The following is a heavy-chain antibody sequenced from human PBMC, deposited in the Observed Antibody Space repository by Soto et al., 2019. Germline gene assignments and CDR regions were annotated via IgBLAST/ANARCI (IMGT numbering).Heavy chain of an antibody. CDR1: GFTFSSYA. CDR3: ASIPAPYSSGWYGFQGAFDI. Sequence: GGSLRLSCAASGFTFSSYAMSWVRQAPGKGLEWVSAISGSGGSTYYADSVKGRFTISRDNSKNTLYLQMNSLRAEDTAVYYCASIPAPYSSGWYGFQGAFDIWGQGTMVTVSS. V-gene: IGHV3-23*01. J-gene: IGHJ3*02. CDR2: ISGSGGST. D-gene: IGHD6-19*01.